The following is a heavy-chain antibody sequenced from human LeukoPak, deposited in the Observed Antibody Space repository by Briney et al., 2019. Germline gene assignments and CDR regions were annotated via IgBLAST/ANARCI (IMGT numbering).Heavy chain of an antibody. D-gene: IGHD2-15*01. V-gene: IGHV1-18*01. CDR3: ARDRYCSGGSCWDY. J-gene: IGHJ4*02. CDR1: GYTFTSYG. CDR2: ISAYNGNT. Sequence: ASVKVSCKASGYTFTSYGISWVRQAPGQGLEWMGWISAYNGNTNYAQKLQGSVTMTTDTSTSTAYMELRSLRSDDTAVYYCARDRYCSGGSCWDYWGQGTLVTVSS.